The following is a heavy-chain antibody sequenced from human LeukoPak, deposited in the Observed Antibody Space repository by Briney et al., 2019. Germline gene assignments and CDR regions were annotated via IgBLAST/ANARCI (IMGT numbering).Heavy chain of an antibody. CDR1: GFTFSVYG. CDR3: ARLKGDGYSSGWPEA. D-gene: IGHD6-19*01. CDR2: ISYDGADK. Sequence: HPGGSLRLSCAASGFTFSVYGMYWVRQPPGKGLEWVALISYDGADKYHVDSVKGRFTISRDNSNNTLYLQMNSLRPDDTAVYYCARLKGDGYSSGWPEAWGQGTLVTVSS. V-gene: IGHV3-30*03. J-gene: IGHJ5*02.